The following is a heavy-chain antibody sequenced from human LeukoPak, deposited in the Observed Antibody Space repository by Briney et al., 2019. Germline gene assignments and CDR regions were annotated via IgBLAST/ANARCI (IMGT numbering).Heavy chain of an antibody. CDR2: IYTSGST. D-gene: IGHD1-26*01. CDR1: GGSISSGSYY. Sequence: SQTLSLTCTVSGGSISSGSYYWSWIRQPAGKGLEWIGRIYTSGSTNYNPSLKSRVTISVATSKNQFSLKLSSVTAADTAVYYCARSSYSGSSRAFDYWGQGTLVTVSS. V-gene: IGHV4-61*02. CDR3: ARSSYSGSSRAFDY. J-gene: IGHJ4*02.